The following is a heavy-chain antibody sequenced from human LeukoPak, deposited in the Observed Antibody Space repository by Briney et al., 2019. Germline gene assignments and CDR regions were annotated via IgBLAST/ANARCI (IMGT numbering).Heavy chain of an antibody. V-gene: IGHV3-48*03. CDR1: GFTFSSYE. CDR3: ARDVYNWNDGMDV. Sequence: GGSLRLSCAASGFTFSSYEMNWVRQAPGKGLEWVSYISSSDSTIYYADSVKGRFTISRDNAKNSLYLQMNSLRAEDTAVYYCARDVYNWNDGMDVWGQGTTVTVSS. J-gene: IGHJ6*02. D-gene: IGHD1-20*01. CDR2: ISSSDSTI.